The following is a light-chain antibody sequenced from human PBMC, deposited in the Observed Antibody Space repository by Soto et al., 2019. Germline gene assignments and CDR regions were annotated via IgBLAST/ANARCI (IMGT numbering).Light chain of an antibody. CDR1: QSVPSNF. CDR3: QQYDSSWT. Sequence: EIVLTQSPGTLSLSPGERATLSCRASQSVPSNFLAWYQQNPGQAPILVIYGVSRRATGIPDRFSGSGSGTDFTLTISRLEPEDFAVYYCQQYDSSWTFGQGTKVEI. CDR2: GVS. J-gene: IGKJ1*01. V-gene: IGKV3-20*01.